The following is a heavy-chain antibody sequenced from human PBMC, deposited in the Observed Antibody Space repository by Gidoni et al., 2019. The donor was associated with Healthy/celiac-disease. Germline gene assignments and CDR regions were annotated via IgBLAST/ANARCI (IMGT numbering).Heavy chain of an antibody. CDR3: ARMIVGATRAEAFDI. D-gene: IGHD1-26*01. CDR2: IIPIFGTA. CDR1: GGTFSSYA. V-gene: IGHV1-69*01. Sequence: QVQLVQSGAEVKKPGSSVKVSCKASGGTFSSYAISWVRQAPGQGLEWMGGIIPIFGTANYAKKFQGRVKITADESTSTAYMELSSLRSEDTAVYYCARMIVGATRAEAFDIWGQGTMVTVSS. J-gene: IGHJ3*02.